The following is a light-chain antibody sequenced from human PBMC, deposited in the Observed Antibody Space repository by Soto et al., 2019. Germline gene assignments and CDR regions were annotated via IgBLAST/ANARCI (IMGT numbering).Light chain of an antibody. Sequence: DIGMTQSPLTLSASPGERATLSCRASQSVSSYLAWYQQKPGQAPRLLIYDASNRATGIPARFSGSGSGTDFTLTISSLQPDDFATYYCQHYNSYSEAFGQGTKVDIK. J-gene: IGKJ1*01. CDR3: QHYNSYSEA. V-gene: IGKV3D-15*01. CDR1: QSVSSY. CDR2: DAS.